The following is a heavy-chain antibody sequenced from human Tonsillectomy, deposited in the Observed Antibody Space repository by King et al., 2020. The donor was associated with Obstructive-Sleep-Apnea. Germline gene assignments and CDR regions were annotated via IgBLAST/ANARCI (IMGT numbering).Heavy chain of an antibody. CDR2: ISYDGNNK. J-gene: IGHJ6*02. D-gene: IGHD3-10*01. CDR3: ASENNALLWFGESGNGLDV. V-gene: IGHV3-30*04. Sequence: VQLVESGGGVGQPGRSLRLACAASAFTLSPFAMHWVRQAPGKGLEWVALISYDGNNKYYADSVKGRFTISRDNSRNTLNLQMNRLRPEDTAVYYCASENNALLWFGESGNGLDVWGQGTTVTVSS. CDR1: AFTLSPFA.